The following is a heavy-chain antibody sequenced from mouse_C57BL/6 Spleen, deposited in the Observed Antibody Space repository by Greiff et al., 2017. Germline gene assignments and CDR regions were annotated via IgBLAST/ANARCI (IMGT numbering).Heavy chain of an antibody. CDR3: AEGSAWFAY. J-gene: IGHJ3*01. Sequence: QVQLQQPGAELVKPGASVKLSCTASGYTFTSYWITWVKQRPGQGLEWIGDINPGSGSTNYNEKFKSKATLTVDTSYSTAYMQISSLTSEDSAVYYCAEGSAWFAYWGQGTLVTVSA. CDR1: GYTFTSYW. CDR2: INPGSGST. V-gene: IGHV1-55*01.